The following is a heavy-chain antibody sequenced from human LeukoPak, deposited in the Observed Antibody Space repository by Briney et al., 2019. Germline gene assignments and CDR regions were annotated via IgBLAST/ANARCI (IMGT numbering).Heavy chain of an antibody. CDR1: GGSISNYY. Sequence: SETLSLTCTVSGGSISNYYWSWIRQSPGKGLEWLGYIYSSGSTNYNPSLKSRVTISVDTSKNQFSLRLSSVTAADTAVYYCARVAAGIGFFQHWGQGTLVTVSS. CDR2: IYSSGST. D-gene: IGHD6-13*01. CDR3: ARVAAGIGFFQH. J-gene: IGHJ1*01. V-gene: IGHV4-59*08.